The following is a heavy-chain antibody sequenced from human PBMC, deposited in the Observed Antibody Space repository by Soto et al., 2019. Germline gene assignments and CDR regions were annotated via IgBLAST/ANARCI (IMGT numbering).Heavy chain of an antibody. V-gene: IGHV4-34*01. CDR2: INHSGST. D-gene: IGHD4-17*01. J-gene: IGHJ6*02. CDR3: ARWPRTTVTTPLYYYYGMDV. CDR1: GGSFSGYY. Sequence: QVQLQQWGAGLLKPSETLSLTCAVYGGSFSGYYWRWIRQPPGKGLEWIGEINHSGSTNYNPSLKSRVTISVDTSKNQFSLKLSSVTAADTAVYYCARWPRTTVTTPLYYYYGMDVWGQGTTVTVSS.